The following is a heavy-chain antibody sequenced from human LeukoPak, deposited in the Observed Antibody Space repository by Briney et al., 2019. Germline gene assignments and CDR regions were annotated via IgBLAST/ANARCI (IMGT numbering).Heavy chain of an antibody. Sequence: ASVKVSCKASGYAFTGYYMDWVRQAPGQGPEWMGRINPNSGATNYAQKFQGRVTMTRDTSISTAYMEFNGLRSDDTAVYYCARGIYSTDLYFYMDVWGKGTTVTVCS. D-gene: IGHD2/OR15-2a*01. CDR2: INPNSGAT. V-gene: IGHV1-2*06. J-gene: IGHJ6*03. CDR1: GYAFTGYY. CDR3: ARGIYSTDLYFYMDV.